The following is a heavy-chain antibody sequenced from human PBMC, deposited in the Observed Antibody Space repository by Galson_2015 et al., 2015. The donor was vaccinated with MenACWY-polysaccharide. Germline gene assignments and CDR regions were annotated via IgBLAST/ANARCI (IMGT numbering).Heavy chain of an antibody. CDR1: GYSFRSYG. CDR2: ISGSDGNR. V-gene: IGHV1-18*01. J-gene: IGHJ4*02. CDR3: ARIIARKYTFADS. D-gene: IGHD2-21*01. Sequence: SVKVSCKASGYSFRSYGINWVRQAPGQGLEWMGWISGSDGNRNYAQKLQGRVTMTRSSAMTTAYMELSSLRSEDTAVYYCARIIARKYTFADSWGQGTLVTVSS.